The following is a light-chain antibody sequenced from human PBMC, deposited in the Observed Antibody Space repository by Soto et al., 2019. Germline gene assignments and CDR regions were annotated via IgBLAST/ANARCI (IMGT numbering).Light chain of an antibody. CDR1: ETVATN. V-gene: IGKV3D-15*02. J-gene: IGKJ1*01. Sequence: VMTQSPATLSVSPGERATLSCWASETVATNLAWYQQKPGQAPRLLISGASTRAAGISDRFRGSGSGTEFTLTISSLRSEDFAVYFCQQYADSPWTVGQGTKVEIE. CDR2: GAS. CDR3: QQYADSPWT.